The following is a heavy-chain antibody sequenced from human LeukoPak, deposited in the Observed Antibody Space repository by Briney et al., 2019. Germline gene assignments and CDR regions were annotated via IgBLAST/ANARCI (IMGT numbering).Heavy chain of an antibody. V-gene: IGHV4-34*01. CDR2: INHSGST. CDR1: GGSFSGYY. D-gene: IGHD1-7*01. CDR3: ARGLSLITGTTAVVATKGSLDY. Sequence: PSETLSHTCAVYGGSFSGYYWSWIRPPPGKGLEWIGEINHSGSTNYNPSLKSRVTISVDTSKNQFSLKLSSVTAADTAVYYCARGLSLITGTTAVVATKGSLDYWGQGTLVTVSS. J-gene: IGHJ4*02.